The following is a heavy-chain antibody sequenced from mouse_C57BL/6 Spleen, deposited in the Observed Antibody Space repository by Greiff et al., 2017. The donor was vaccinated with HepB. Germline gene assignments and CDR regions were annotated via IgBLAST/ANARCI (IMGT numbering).Heavy chain of an antibody. J-gene: IGHJ4*01. CDR2: ISSGSSTI. CDR1: GFTFSDYG. CDR3: ARGTGRGFYAMDY. V-gene: IGHV5-17*01. Sequence: EVKLVESGGGLVKPGGSLKLSCAASGFTFSDYGMHWVRQAPEKGLEWVAYISSGSSTIYYADTVKGRFTISRDNAKNTLFLQMTSLRSEDTAIYYCARGTGRGFYAMDYWGQGTSVTVSS. D-gene: IGHD4-1*01.